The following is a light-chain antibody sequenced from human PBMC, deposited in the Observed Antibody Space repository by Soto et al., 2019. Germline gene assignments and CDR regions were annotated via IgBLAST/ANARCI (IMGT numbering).Light chain of an antibody. CDR1: QSISSW. CDR2: KAS. J-gene: IGKJ1*01. CDR3: QQYNSYSRT. V-gene: IGKV1-5*03. Sequence: DIQMTQSPSTLSASVGARVIITCRVSQSISSWLAWYQQKPGKAPKLLIYKASSLESGVPSRFSGSGSGTEFTLTISSLQPDDFATYYCQQYNSYSRTFGPGTKVEIK.